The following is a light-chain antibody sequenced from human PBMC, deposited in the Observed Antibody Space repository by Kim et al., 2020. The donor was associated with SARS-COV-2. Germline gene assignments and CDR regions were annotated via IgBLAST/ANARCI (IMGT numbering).Light chain of an antibody. V-gene: IGLV1-40*01. J-gene: IGLJ1*01. CDR1: SSNIGATYD. CDR2: GNT. CDR3: QSYDGSLSGYV. Sequence: RGTISCTGSSSNIGATYDVQWYQQLPGSAPKLLIHGNTNRPSGVPDRFSGSKSGTSASLAITGLQAEDEADYYCQSYDGSLSGYVFGTGTKVTVL.